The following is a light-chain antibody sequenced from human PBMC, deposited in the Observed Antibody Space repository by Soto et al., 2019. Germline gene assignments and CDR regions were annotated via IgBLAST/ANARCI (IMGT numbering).Light chain of an antibody. CDR3: HHFGSLPET. CDR1: QSVASRY. V-gene: IGKV3-20*01. J-gene: IGKJ1*01. Sequence: EVVLTQSPGTLSLPPGERVTLSCRASQSVASRYLAWYQQKPGRAPRLLFYSASSRAPGIPDRFSGSGSGTDFTLTISRLEPEDLAVYYCHHFGSLPETFGQGTNVE. CDR2: SAS.